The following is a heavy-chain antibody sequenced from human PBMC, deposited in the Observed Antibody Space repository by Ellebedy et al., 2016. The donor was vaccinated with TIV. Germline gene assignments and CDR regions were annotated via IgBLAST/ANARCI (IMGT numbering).Heavy chain of an antibody. J-gene: IGHJ4*02. Sequence: AASVKVSCKASGYTFTSYGISWVRQAPGQGLEWMGWISAYNGNTNYAQKLQGRVTMTTETSTSTAYMELRSLRSDDTAVYYCARDQGDDYVWGSYLDHWGQGTLVTVSS. D-gene: IGHD3-16*02. V-gene: IGHV1-18*01. CDR2: ISAYNGNT. CDR1: GYTFTSYG. CDR3: ARDQGDDYVWGSYLDH.